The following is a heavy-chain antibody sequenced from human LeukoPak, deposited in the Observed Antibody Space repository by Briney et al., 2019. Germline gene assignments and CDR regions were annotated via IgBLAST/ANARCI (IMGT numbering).Heavy chain of an antibody. CDR3: AKGTLRSVGSSWYPYYFDY. CDR1: GFTFSSYA. Sequence: GGSLRLSCAASGFTFSSYAMSWVRQAPGKGLEWVSAISGSGGSTYYADPVKGRFTISRDNSKNTLYLQMNSLRAEDTAVYYCAKGTLRSVGSSWYPYYFDYWGQGTLVTVSS. V-gene: IGHV3-23*01. D-gene: IGHD6-13*01. CDR2: ISGSGGST. J-gene: IGHJ4*02.